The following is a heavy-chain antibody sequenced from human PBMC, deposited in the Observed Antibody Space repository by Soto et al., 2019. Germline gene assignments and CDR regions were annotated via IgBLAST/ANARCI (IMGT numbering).Heavy chain of an antibody. CDR1: GGSISSENLY. D-gene: IGHD2-15*01. CDR3: ARQSGGLRPNFDS. J-gene: IGHJ4*02. CDR2: MSYNENT. Sequence: PSETLSLTCTVSGGSISSENLYWAWIRQPPGKGLEWIGTMSYNENTYYNPALNSRVSISTSKNHVSLRLSSVTAADTAVYYCARQSGGLRPNFDSWGQGTLVTVSS. V-gene: IGHV4-39*01.